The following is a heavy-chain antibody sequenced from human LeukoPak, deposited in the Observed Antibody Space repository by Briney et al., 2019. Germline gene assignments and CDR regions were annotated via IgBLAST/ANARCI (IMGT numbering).Heavy chain of an antibody. CDR1: GSTFTSYD. J-gene: IGHJ4*02. D-gene: IGHD3-9*01. Sequence: ASVTVTCNASGSTFTSYDINLVRHGTAQGHELKGWMNTNSGNTGDTQKYPGRVTMTRTTSISAAYMELSSLRSEDTAVDYCSRARYYDILTGRYYFDYWGQGTLVTVSS. V-gene: IGHV1-8*02. CDR2: MNTNSGNT. CDR3: SRARYYDILTGRYYFDY.